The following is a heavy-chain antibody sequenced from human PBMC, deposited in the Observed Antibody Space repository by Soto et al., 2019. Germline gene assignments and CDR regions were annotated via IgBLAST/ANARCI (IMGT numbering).Heavy chain of an antibody. CDR3: AGGGVVVPAVTRDCFYFAMDV. CDR2: ISQSGNT. J-gene: IGHJ6*02. CDR1: GGSFTGYY. Sequence: SETLSLTCGVSGGSFTGYYWSWIRQTPGGGLEWIGEISQSGNTEYNRSFRSGAPISVKTSTKRISLILTTMTTADTAVYYCAGGGVVVPAVTRDCFYFAMDVWGQGTTVTVSS. D-gene: IGHD2-2*01. V-gene: IGHV4-34*01.